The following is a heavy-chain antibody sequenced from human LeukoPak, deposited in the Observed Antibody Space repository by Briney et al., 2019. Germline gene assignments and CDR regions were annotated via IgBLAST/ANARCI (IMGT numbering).Heavy chain of an antibody. CDR2: IRRKANGGTT. V-gene: IGHV3-49*03. Sequence: PGGSLRLSCTASGITFGDYAMSWFRQAPGKGLEWVGFIRRKANGGTTEYAASVKGRFTISRDDSKSIAYLQMNSLKTEDTAVYYCTSGYCSGDSCEDYWGQGTLVTVSS. D-gene: IGHD2-15*01. J-gene: IGHJ4*02. CDR3: TSGYCSGDSCEDY. CDR1: GITFGDYA.